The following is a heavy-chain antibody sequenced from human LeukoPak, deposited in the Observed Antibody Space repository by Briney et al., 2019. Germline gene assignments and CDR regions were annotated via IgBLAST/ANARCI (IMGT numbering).Heavy chain of an antibody. V-gene: IGHV3-7*01. CDR1: GLTFSETW. CDR3: ATYTHWVAGDV. CDR2: IKEDGSEK. D-gene: IGHD3-16*01. J-gene: IGHJ6*02. Sequence: GGSLRLSCAASGLTFSETWMSWVRQAQGQGLEWVAAIKEDGSEKDYVDSVKGRFTISRDNAKNSLYLQMNSLRAEDTAVYYCATYTHWVAGDVWGQGTTVSVSS.